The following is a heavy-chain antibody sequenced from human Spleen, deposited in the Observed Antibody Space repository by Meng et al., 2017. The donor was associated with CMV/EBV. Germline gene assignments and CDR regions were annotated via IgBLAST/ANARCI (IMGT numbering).Heavy chain of an antibody. CDR2: IKQDGSEK. J-gene: IGHJ3*02. D-gene: IGHD1-26*01. V-gene: IGHV3-7*01. CDR1: GFTFNSYG. Sequence: GGSLRLSCAASGFTFNSYGMHWVRQAPGKGLEWVANIKQDGSEKYYVDSVKGRFTISRDNAKNSLYLQMNSLRAEDTAVYHCARYRFLGDAFDIWGQGTMVTVSS. CDR3: ARYRFLGDAFDI.